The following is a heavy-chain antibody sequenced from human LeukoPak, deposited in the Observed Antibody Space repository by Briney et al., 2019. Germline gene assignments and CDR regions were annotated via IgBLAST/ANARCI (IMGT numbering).Heavy chain of an antibody. Sequence: SETLSLTCAVYSGSFSGYYWSWIRQPPGKGLEWIGEINHSGSTNYNLSLKSRVTTSIDTSKNQFSLKLSSVTAADTAVYYCAGGGEVTTVTSEYDYWGQGILVTVSS. J-gene: IGHJ4*02. CDR1: SGSFSGYY. V-gene: IGHV4-34*01. CDR3: AGGGEVTTVTSEYDY. D-gene: IGHD4-17*01. CDR2: INHSGST.